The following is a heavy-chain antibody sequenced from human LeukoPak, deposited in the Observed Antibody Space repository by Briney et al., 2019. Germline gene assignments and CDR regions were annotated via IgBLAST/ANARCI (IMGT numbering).Heavy chain of an antibody. CDR2: INHSGST. CDR3: ASPKSRSGYYNAFDC. V-gene: IGHV4-30-2*01. CDR1: GGSISSGGYY. J-gene: IGHJ4*02. Sequence: SQTLSLTCAVSGGSISSGGYYWSWIRQPPGKGLEWIGEINHSGSTNYNPSLKSRVTISVDTSKNQFSLKLSSVTAADTAVYYCASPKSRSGYYNAFDCWGQGTLVTVSS. D-gene: IGHD3-3*01.